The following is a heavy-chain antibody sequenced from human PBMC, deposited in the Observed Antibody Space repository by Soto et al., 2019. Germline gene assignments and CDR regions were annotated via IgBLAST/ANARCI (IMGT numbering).Heavy chain of an antibody. J-gene: IGHJ4*02. CDR1: GFTFSSYW. V-gene: IGHV3-7*03. CDR3: ARDCPSTICYLFDY. D-gene: IGHD2-2*01. Sequence: PGGSLRLSCAASGFTFSSYWMSWVRQAPGKGLEWVASIKQDGSEKYYVDSVKGRFTISRDNAKNSLYLQMNSLTAEDTAVYYCARDCPSTICYLFDYWGQGTLVTVSS. CDR2: IKQDGSEK.